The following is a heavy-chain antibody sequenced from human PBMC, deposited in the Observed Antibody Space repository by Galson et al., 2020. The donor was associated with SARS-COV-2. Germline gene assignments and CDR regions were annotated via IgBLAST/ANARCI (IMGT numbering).Heavy chain of an antibody. CDR2: IYTSGST. CDR3: ARDFPPGIAAAGGDAFDI. D-gene: IGHD6-13*01. CDR1: GGSISSYY. V-gene: IGHV4-4*07. Sequence: SETLSLTCTVSGGSISSYYWSWIRQPAGKGLEWIGRIYTSGSTNYNPSLKSRVTMSVDTSKNQFSLKLSSVTAADTAVYYCARDFPPGIAAAGGDAFDIWGQGTMVTVSS. J-gene: IGHJ3*02.